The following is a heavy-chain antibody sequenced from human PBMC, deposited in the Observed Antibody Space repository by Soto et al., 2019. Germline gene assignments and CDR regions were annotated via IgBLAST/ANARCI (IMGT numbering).Heavy chain of an antibody. CDR3: ARDPTMVRGVIIHFDY. CDR2: INPSGGST. D-gene: IGHD3-10*01. V-gene: IGHV1-46*03. CDR1: GYTFTSYY. J-gene: IGHJ4*02. Sequence: ASVKVSCKASGYTFTSYYMHWVRQAPGQGLEWMGIINPSGGSTSYAQKFQGRVTMTRDTSTSTVYMELSSLRSEDTAVYYCARDPTMVRGVIIHFDYWGQGTLVTVSS.